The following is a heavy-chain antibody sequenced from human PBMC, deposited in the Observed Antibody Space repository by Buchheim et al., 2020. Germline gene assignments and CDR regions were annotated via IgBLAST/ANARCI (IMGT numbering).Heavy chain of an antibody. V-gene: IGHV4-39*01. J-gene: IGHJ5*02. CDR3: ASGGRSIAARRVSWFDP. CDR1: GGSISSSSYY. Sequence: QLQLQESGPGLVKPSETLSLTCTVSGGSISSSSYYWGWIRQPPGKGLEWIGSIYYSGSTYYNPSLKSRVTISVDTSQNQFSLKLSSVTAADTAVYYCASGGRSIAARRVSWFDPWGQGTL. D-gene: IGHD6-6*01. CDR2: IYYSGST.